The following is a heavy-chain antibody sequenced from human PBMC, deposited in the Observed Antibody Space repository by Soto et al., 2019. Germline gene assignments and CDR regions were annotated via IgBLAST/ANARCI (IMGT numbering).Heavy chain of an antibody. J-gene: IGHJ2*01. D-gene: IGHD3-22*01. CDR3: ARAPYYYDSSGYGYWYFDR. CDR2: ISSSSSTI. CDR1: GFTFSSYS. V-gene: IGHV3-48*02. Sequence: GGSLRLSCAASGFTFSSYSMNWVRQAPGKGLEWVSYISSSSSTIYYADSVKGRFTISRDNAKNSLYLQMNSLRDEDTAVYYCARAPYYYDSSGYGYWYFDRWGRGTLVTVSS.